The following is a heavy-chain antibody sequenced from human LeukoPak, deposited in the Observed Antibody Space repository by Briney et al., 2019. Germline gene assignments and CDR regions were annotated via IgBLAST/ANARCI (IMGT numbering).Heavy chain of an antibody. J-gene: IGHJ4*02. D-gene: IGHD6-6*01. CDR2: IYSGGST. Sequence: PGGSLRLSCAASGFTVSSNYMSWVRQAPGKGLGWVSVIYSGGSTYYADSVKGRFTISRDNSKNTLYLQMNSLRAEDTAVYYCARDLPSIAARSCGYWGQGTLVTVSS. V-gene: IGHV3-53*01. CDR1: GFTVSSNY. CDR3: ARDLPSIAARSCGY.